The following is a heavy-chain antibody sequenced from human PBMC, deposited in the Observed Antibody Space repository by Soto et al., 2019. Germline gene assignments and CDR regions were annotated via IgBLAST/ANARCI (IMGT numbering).Heavy chain of an antibody. D-gene: IGHD1-7*01. Sequence: QVLLEQSGAEVKKPGSSVRISCKASGGTFNNYAISWVRQAPGQGLEWVGGIIPIFGSGNYAQIFQDRVTITTDEVRTTAYMEMNSLTSEDTDIYFCARGTSSSTSYYYYALEVWGQGTTVTVSS. CDR1: GGTFNNYA. CDR2: IIPIFGSG. V-gene: IGHV1-69*05. J-gene: IGHJ6*02. CDR3: ARGTSSSTSYYYYALEV.